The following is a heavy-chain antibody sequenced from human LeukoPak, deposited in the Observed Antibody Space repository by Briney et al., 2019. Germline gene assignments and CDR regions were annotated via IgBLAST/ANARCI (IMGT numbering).Heavy chain of an antibody. J-gene: IGHJ4*02. CDR3: ARVEASGYDYGAFDY. V-gene: IGHV3-23*01. CDR2: ISGSGAST. CDR1: GFTLSSYG. D-gene: IGHD5-12*01. Sequence: GGSLRLSCAASGFTLSSYGMSWVRQAPGKGLEWVSVISGSGASTYYADSVKGRFTISRDNSKNTLYLQMNSLRAEDTAVYYCARVEASGYDYGAFDYWGQGTLVTVSS.